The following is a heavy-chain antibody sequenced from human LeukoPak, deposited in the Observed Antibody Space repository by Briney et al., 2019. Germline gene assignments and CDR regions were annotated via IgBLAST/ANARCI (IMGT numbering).Heavy chain of an antibody. D-gene: IGHD5-24*01. CDR3: TRRAARWQFDL. J-gene: IGHJ2*01. CDR1: GFNFDDYA. Sequence: LAGGSLRLSCAVSGFNFDDYAMYWVRQAPGRGLEWVSGINWKTGNGIYADSVKGRFTISRDNAKNSLYLQMSSLRAEDTALYYCTRRAARWQFDLWGRGTLLTVSS. CDR2: INWKTGNG. V-gene: IGHV3-9*01.